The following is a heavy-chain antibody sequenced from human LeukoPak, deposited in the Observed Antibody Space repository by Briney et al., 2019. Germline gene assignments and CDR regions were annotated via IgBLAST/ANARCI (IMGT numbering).Heavy chain of an antibody. CDR2: ISYDGSNK. Sequence: GGSLRLSCAASGFTFSSYAMHWVRQAPGKGLEWVAVISYDGSNKYYADSVEGRFTISRDNSKNTLYLQMSSLRAEDTAVYYCARVGSSGWEYYFDYWGQGTLVTVSS. CDR1: GFTFSSYA. V-gene: IGHV3-30-3*01. D-gene: IGHD6-19*01. CDR3: ARVGSSGWEYYFDY. J-gene: IGHJ4*02.